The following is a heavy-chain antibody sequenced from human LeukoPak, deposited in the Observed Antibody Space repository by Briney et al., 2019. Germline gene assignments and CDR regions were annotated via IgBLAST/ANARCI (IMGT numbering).Heavy chain of an antibody. CDR3: ARDADGYED. CDR2: IKEDGSED. Sequence: GGSLRLSCAASGFTFSRAWMSWLRQAPGKGLVWVANIKEDGSEDYYADSVKGRFAISKDNAKNSLYLQMNSLRAEDTAMYYCARDADGYEDWGQGTLVTVSS. V-gene: IGHV3-7*01. J-gene: IGHJ4*02. D-gene: IGHD5-18*01. CDR1: GFTFSRAW.